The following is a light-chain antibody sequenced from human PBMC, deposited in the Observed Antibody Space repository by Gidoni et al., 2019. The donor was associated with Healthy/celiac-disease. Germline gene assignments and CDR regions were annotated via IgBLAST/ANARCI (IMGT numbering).Light chain of an antibody. CDR1: SNNVGNQG. Sequence: QAGLTQPPSVSKDLRHTATLTCSGNSNNVGNQGAAWLQQHQGHPPKLLSYRNNNRPSGISERFSASRSGNTASLTITGLQPDDEADYYCSAWDRSLSAWVFGGGTKLTVL. V-gene: IGLV10-54*01. J-gene: IGLJ3*02. CDR2: RNN. CDR3: SAWDRSLSAWV.